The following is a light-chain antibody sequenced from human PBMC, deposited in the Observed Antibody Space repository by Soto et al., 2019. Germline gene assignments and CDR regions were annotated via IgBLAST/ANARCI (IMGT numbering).Light chain of an antibody. CDR1: SGGIASNY. CDR3: QSYDTTTVV. J-gene: IGLJ2*01. CDR2: KNN. V-gene: IGLV6-57*04. Sequence: NFMLTQPHSVSESPGKTVTISCTRRSGGIASNYVQWYQQRPGSAPTPVIYKNNQRPPGVPARFSGSTDGSSISASLAISGLQIEDEADYYCQSYDTTTVVFGGGTKLTVL.